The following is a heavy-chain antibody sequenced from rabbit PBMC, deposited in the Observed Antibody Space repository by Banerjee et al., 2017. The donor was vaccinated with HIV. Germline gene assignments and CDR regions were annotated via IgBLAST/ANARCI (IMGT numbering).Heavy chain of an antibody. D-gene: IGHD4-1*01. CDR1: GFSFSSNYY. Sequence: QEQLEESGGDLVKPEGSLTLTCTASGFSFSSNYYMCWVRQAPGKGLEWIACIYAGSSGSTHYASWAKGRFTISKTSSTTVTLQMTSLTAADTATYFCARDLAGVIGWNFNLWGQGTLVTVS. CDR3: ARDLAGVIGWNFNL. CDR2: IYAGSSGST. J-gene: IGHJ4*01. V-gene: IGHV1S45*01.